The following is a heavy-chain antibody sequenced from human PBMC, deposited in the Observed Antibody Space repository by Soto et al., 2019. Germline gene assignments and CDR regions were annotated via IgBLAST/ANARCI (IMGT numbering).Heavy chain of an antibody. CDR1: HFSFSSSP. J-gene: IGHJ4*02. Sequence: QVQLVESGGDVVQPGRSLRLSCAASHFSFSSSPMNWVRQAPGKGLEWVATISYDGSSKYYAESVEGRFTVSRDNSKNTLFLQVNSLRVGDTAVYYCAREGDYSNYFDYWGQGTLVTVSS. CDR3: AREGDYSNYFDY. V-gene: IGHV3-30*04. CDR2: ISYDGSSK. D-gene: IGHD4-4*01.